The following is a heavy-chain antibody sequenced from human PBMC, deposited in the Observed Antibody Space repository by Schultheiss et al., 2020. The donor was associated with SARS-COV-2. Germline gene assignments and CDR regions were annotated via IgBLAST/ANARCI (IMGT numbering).Heavy chain of an antibody. CDR3: AREIGDYSPGYFHYGMDV. J-gene: IGHJ6*02. CDR2: ISGSGGST. CDR1: GFTFSSYD. D-gene: IGHD4-11*01. Sequence: GESLKISCAASGFTFSSYDMHWVRQAPGKGLEWVSAISGSGGSTYYADSVKGRFTISRDNSINTLHLEVNSLRAEDTAVYYCAREIGDYSPGYFHYGMDVWGQGTTVTVSS. V-gene: IGHV3-23*01.